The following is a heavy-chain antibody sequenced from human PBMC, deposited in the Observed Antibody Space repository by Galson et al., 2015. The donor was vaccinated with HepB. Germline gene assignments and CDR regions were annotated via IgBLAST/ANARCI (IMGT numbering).Heavy chain of an antibody. D-gene: IGHD2-15*01. Sequence: CAISGDSVSSNSAAWNWIRQSPSRGLEWLGRTYYRSKWYNDYAVSVKSRITINPDTSKNQFSLQLNSVTPEDTAVYYCARVSYSCGGSCYFSAYYYGMDVWGQGTTVTVSS. V-gene: IGHV6-1*01. J-gene: IGHJ6*02. CDR3: ARVSYSCGGSCYFSAYYYGMDV. CDR1: GDSVSSNSAA. CDR2: TYYRSKWYN.